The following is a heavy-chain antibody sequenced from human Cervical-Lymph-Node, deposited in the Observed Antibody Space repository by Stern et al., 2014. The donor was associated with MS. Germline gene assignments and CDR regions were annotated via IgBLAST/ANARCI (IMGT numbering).Heavy chain of an antibody. D-gene: IGHD2/OR15-2a*01. Sequence: QVQLQESGPGLVKPSGTLSLTCAVSGGSVSSTNWWSWVRQSPGKGLERIGNIYHSGASNYRPSLRSRVSISLDNSKNHLSLHLTSVTAADTAVYYCARERQQYCNSEGCSYWYFDLWGRGTLVTVSS. CDR3: ARERQQYCNSEGCSYWYFDL. J-gene: IGHJ2*01. CDR1: GGSVSSTNW. CDR2: IYHSGAS. V-gene: IGHV4-4*02.